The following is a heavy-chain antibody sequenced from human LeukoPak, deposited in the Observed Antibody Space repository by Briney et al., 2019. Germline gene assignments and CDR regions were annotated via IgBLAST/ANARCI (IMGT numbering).Heavy chain of an antibody. CDR1: GFAFSSYW. CDR2: IKRDGSDT. D-gene: IGHD3-22*01. V-gene: IGHV3-7*01. Sequence: PGGSLRLSCAASGFAFSSYWMSWVRQAPGRGLEWVANIKRDGSDTYYVDSVKGRFTISRDNAKNSLYLQLNSLRAEDTAVYYCARDPNYYDSRGEKYFNYWGQGTLVTVSS. J-gene: IGHJ4*02. CDR3: ARDPNYYDSRGEKYFNY.